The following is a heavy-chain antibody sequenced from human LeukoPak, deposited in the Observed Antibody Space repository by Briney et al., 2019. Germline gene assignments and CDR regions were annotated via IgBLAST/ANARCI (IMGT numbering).Heavy chain of an antibody. CDR3: ARPPGGLPRYYLEY. CDR1: GPSISGSSYY. CDR2: IHSSEKP. Sequence: SETLSLTCTVSGPSISGSSYYWRWIRQPPGQGLEWIVTIHSSEKPHYYPSLTSQLTITVDNSKNLFSLKLTPVTAPGPAVHYCARPPGGLPRYYLEYWGQGTLVTVSS. J-gene: IGHJ4*02. D-gene: IGHD5-12*01. V-gene: IGHV4-39*01.